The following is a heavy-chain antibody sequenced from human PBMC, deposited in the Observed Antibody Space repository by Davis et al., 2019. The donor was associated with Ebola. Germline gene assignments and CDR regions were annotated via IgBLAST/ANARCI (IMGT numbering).Heavy chain of an antibody. CDR2: ISGYNGRT. CDR3: ARDGCSDSRCYTRTGNWLDP. CDR1: VYMFTAYG. J-gene: IGHJ5*02. Sequence: ASSVTVSCKTPVYMFTAYGISWVRQAPGQGLEWLGLISGYNGRTNLAQNVQGRVTLTTDTSTSTAYMELTSLRVDDTAVYYCARDGCSDSRCYTRTGNWLDPWGQGTQVTVSS. V-gene: IGHV1-18*01. D-gene: IGHD2-2*02.